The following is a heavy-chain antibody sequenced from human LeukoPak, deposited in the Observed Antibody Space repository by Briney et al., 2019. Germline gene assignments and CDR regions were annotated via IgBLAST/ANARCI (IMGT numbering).Heavy chain of an antibody. V-gene: IGHV3-21*01. CDR3: ARDRVGTGYYREYYFDY. J-gene: IGHJ4*02. D-gene: IGHD3/OR15-3a*01. CDR2: ISSSSSYI. CDR1: GFTFSSYS. Sequence: KPGGSLRLSCAASGFTFSSYSMNWVRQAPGKGLEWVSSISSSSSYIYYADSVKGRFTISRDNAKNSLYLQMNSLRAEDTAVYYCARDRVGTGYYREYYFDYWGQGTLVTVSS.